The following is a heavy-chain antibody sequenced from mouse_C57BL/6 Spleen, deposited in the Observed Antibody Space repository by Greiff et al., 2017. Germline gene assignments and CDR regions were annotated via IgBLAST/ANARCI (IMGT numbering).Heavy chain of an antibody. J-gene: IGHJ2*01. D-gene: IGHD2-3*01. CDR3: ARQGYDAYFDY. CDR2: IYPGSGNT. CDR1: GYTFTDYY. Sequence: QVQLQQSGAELVRPGASVKLSCKASGYTFTDYYINWVKQRPGQGLEWIARIYPGSGNTYYNEKFKGKATLTAEKSSSTAYMQLSSLTSEDSAVYFCARQGYDAYFDYWGQGTTLTVSS. V-gene: IGHV1-76*01.